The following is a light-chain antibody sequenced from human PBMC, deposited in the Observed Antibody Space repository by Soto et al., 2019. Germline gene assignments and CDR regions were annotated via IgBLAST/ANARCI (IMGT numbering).Light chain of an antibody. J-gene: IGLJ1*01. CDR2: EVN. CDR3: SSYAGSDVFV. CDR1: SSDVGAYNY. Sequence: QSVLTQPPSASGSPGQSVTISCTGTSSDVGAYNYVAWYQQRPGKAPKLMIYEVNKRPSGVPDRFSGSRSGNTASLTVSGLQNEDEADYYCSSYAGSDVFVFGTGTKLTVL. V-gene: IGLV2-8*01.